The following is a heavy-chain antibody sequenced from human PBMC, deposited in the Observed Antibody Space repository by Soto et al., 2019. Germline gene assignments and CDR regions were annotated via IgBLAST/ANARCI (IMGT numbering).Heavy chain of an antibody. Sequence: EVQLLESGGGLVQPGGSLRLSCAASGFTFSRYAMSWVRQAPGKGLEWVSAISGSGGSTYYADSVKGRCTISRDNSKNTLYLQMNSLRAEDTAVYYCARDHDSRAYYFDYWGQGTLVTVSS. V-gene: IGHV3-23*01. D-gene: IGHD3-22*01. CDR3: ARDHDSRAYYFDY. J-gene: IGHJ4*02. CDR1: GFTFSRYA. CDR2: ISGSGGST.